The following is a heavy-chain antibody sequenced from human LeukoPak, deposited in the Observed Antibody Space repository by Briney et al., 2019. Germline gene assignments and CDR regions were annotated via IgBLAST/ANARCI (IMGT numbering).Heavy chain of an antibody. J-gene: IGHJ3*02. V-gene: IGHV3-7*03. CDR2: IKQDGSEK. Sequence: GGSLRLSCAASGFTFSSYWMSWVRQAPGKGLEWVANIKQDGSEKYYVDTVKGRFSISRDNAKNSLYLQMNSLRAEDTAVYYCARDRWFGELFHDAFDIWGQGTMVTVSS. CDR1: GFTFSSYW. D-gene: IGHD3-10*01. CDR3: ARDRWFGELFHDAFDI.